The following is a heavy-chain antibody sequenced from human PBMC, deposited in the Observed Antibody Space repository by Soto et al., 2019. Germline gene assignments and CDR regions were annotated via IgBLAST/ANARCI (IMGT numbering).Heavy chain of an antibody. CDR3: ARERTVTTFWRAFDI. CDR1: GYTFTSYY. J-gene: IGHJ3*02. V-gene: IGHV1-46*03. CDR2: INPSGGST. Sequence: ASVKVSCKASGYTFTSYYMHWVRQAPGQGLEWMGIINPSGGSTSYAQKFQGRVTMTRDTSTSTVYMELSSLRSEDTAVYYCARERTVTTFWRAFDIWGQGTMVTVSS. D-gene: IGHD3-3*01.